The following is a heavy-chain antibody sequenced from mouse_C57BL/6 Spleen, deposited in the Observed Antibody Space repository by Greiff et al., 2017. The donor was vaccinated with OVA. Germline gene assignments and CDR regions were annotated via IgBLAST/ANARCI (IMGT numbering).Heavy chain of an antibody. CDR3: AREGDYDVDYAMDY. J-gene: IGHJ4*01. CDR2: INPNNGGT. D-gene: IGHD2-4*01. Sequence: EVQLQQSGPELVKPGASVKISCKASGYTFTDYYMNWVKQSHGKSLEWIGDINPNNGGTSYNQKFKGKATLTVDKSSSTAYMELRSLTSEDAAVYYGAREGDYDVDYAMDYWGQGTSVTVSS. V-gene: IGHV1-26*01. CDR1: GYTFTDYY.